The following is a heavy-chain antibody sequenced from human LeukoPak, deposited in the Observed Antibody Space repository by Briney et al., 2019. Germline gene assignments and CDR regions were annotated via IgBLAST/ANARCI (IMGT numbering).Heavy chain of an antibody. V-gene: IGHV1-18*01. CDR1: GYTFTSYG. D-gene: IGHD3-3*01. CDR3: ARASTIWDLNWFDP. Sequence: GASVKVSCKASGYTFTSYGISWVRQAPGQGLEWMGWISAYNGNTNYAQKLQGRVTMTTDTSTSTAYMELRSLRSDDTAVYYCARASTIWDLNWFDPWGQGTLVTVSS. J-gene: IGHJ5*02. CDR2: ISAYNGNT.